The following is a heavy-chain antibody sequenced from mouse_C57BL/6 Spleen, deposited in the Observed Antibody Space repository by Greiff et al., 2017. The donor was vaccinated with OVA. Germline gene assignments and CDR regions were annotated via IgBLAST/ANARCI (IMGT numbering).Heavy chain of an antibody. Sequence: EVKLQESGPGLVKPSQSLSLTCSVTGYSITSGYYWNWIRQFPGNKLEWMGYISYDGSNNYNPSLKNRISITRDTSKNQFFLKLNSVTTEDTATYYCARKSNSFDDWGQGTTLTVSS. J-gene: IGHJ2*01. CDR2: ISYDGSN. CDR3: ARKSNSFDD. D-gene: IGHD5-1*01. V-gene: IGHV3-6*01. CDR1: GYSITSGYY.